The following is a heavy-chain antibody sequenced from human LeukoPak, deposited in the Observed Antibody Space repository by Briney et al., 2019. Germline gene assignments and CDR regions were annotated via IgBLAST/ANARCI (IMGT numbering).Heavy chain of an antibody. J-gene: IGHJ5*02. Sequence: ASVKVSCKASGGTFSSYAISWVRQAPGQGLEWMGVIHPNDGSTTYAQKFQGRIIMTSDTSTSTIYMELNSLRSDDTAVYYCARGDIDHWGQGTLVTVSS. V-gene: IGHV1-46*01. CDR1: GGTFSSYA. CDR3: ARGDIDH. CDR2: IHPNDGST. D-gene: IGHD2-15*01.